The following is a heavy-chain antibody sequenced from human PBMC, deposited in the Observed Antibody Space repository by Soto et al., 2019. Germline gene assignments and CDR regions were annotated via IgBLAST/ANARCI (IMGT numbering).Heavy chain of an antibody. D-gene: IGHD1-26*01. CDR3: ARDRGRIVGATVNY. V-gene: IGHV3-7*01. CDR2: IKQDGSEK. Sequence: GGSLRLSCAASGSTFSSYWMSWVRQAPGKWLEWVANIKQDGSEKYYVDSVKGRFTISRDNAKNSLYLQMNSLRAEDTAVYYCARDRGRIVGATVNYWGQGXLVTVYS. CDR1: GSTFSSYW. J-gene: IGHJ4*02.